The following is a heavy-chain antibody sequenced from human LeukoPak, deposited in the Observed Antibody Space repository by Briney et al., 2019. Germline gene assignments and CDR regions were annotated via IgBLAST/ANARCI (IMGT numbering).Heavy chain of an antibody. CDR1: GYTLTELS. D-gene: IGHD1-26*01. CDR2: FDPEDGET. V-gene: IGHV1-24*01. CDR3: ATGDWELLTLDY. Sequence: GASVKVSCKVSGYTLTELSMHWVRQAPGKGLEWMGGFDPEDGETIYAQKFQGRVTMTEDTSTDTAYMELSSLRSEDAAVYYCATGDWELLTLDYWGQGTLVTVSS. J-gene: IGHJ4*02.